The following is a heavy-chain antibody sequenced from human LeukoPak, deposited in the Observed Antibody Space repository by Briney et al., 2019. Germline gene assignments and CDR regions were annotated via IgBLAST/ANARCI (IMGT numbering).Heavy chain of an antibody. CDR1: GYSISSGYY. V-gene: IGHV4-38-2*02. CDR2: MYHSGST. CDR3: ARGVAGSFDY. J-gene: IGHJ4*02. Sequence: PSETLSLTCSVSGYSISSGYYWGWIRQPPGKGLEWIGSMYHSGSTYYNPSLKSRVTISVDTSKNQFSLKLSFVTAADTAVYYCARGVAGSFDYWGQGTLVTVSS. D-gene: IGHD2-15*01.